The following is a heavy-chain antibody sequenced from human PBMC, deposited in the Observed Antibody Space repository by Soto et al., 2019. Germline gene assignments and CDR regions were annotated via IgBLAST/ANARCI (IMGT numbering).Heavy chain of an antibody. CDR3: AGKEDPLQIVVVTTTSSCFDY. D-gene: IGHD2-21*02. J-gene: IGHJ4*02. V-gene: IGHV1-69*13. CDR1: GGTFSSYA. CDR2: IIPIFGTA. Sequence: SVKVSCKASGGTFSSYAISWVRQAPGQGLEWMGGIIPIFGTANYAQKFQGRVTITADESTSTAYMELSSLRSEDTAVYYCAGKEDPLQIVVVTTTSSCFDYWGQGTLVTVSS.